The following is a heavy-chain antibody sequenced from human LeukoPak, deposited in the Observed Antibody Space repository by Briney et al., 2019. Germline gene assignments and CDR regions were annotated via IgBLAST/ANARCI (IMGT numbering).Heavy chain of an antibody. Sequence: SETLSLTCTVSGPSISNFYWSWIRQPPGRGLEWVGSINYSGITNYNPSLKSRVTMSIDTSKNQVSLKLNSVTAADTAVYYCATDSIAVAGDWGQGTLVTVSS. CDR2: INYSGIT. CDR1: GPSISNFY. CDR3: ATDSIAVAGD. J-gene: IGHJ4*02. V-gene: IGHV4-59*01. D-gene: IGHD6-19*01.